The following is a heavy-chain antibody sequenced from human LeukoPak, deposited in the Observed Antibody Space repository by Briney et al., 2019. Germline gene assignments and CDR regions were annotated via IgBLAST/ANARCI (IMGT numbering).Heavy chain of an antibody. D-gene: IGHD3-16*01. V-gene: IGHV3-9*01. CDR3: AKDESTGGFAPGYFYGMGV. CDR1: GFRFDDYG. Sequence: GRSLRLSCIVSGFRFDDYGMHWVRQAPGKGLEWVSGISWSGTTTGYADSVKGRFTISRDSAKNSLYLQMDSLRVEDTGLYYCAKDESTGGFAPGYFYGMGVWGQGTTVTVSS. J-gene: IGHJ6*02. CDR2: ISWSGTTT.